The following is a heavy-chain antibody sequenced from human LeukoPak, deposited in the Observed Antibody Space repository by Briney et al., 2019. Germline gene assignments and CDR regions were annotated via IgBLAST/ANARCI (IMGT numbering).Heavy chain of an antibody. CDR1: GFTFSSYG. V-gene: IGHV3-30*18. J-gene: IGHJ6*03. CDR3: AKDGKGAVAVRPWDYYYYMDV. Sequence: GGSLRLSCAASGFTFSSYGMHWVRQAPGKGLEWVAVISYDGSNKYYADSVKGRFTISRDNSKNTLYLQMNSLRAEDTAVYYCAKDGKGAVAVRPWDYYYYMDVWGKGTTVTVSS. CDR2: ISYDGSNK. D-gene: IGHD6-19*01.